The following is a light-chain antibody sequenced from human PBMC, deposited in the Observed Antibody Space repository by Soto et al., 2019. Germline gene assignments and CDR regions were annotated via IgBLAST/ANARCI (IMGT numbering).Light chain of an antibody. CDR3: NQSYSNPPLS. CDR1: QNISNY. J-gene: IGKJ4*01. Sequence: DIQMPQSPSSLSASVGDRVIITCRASQNISNYLNWYQQKPGRAPKVLISGASALQSGVPTRFSGSWSGTDFTLTISSLQPEDFATYYCNQSYSNPPLSFGGGTKVEIK. V-gene: IGKV1-39*01. CDR2: GAS.